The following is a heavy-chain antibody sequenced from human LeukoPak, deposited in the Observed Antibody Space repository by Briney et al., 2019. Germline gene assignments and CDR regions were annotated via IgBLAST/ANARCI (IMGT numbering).Heavy chain of an antibody. D-gene: IGHD6-6*01. CDR1: GFTFSSYS. Sequence: GGSLRLSCAASGFTFSSYSMNWVRQAPGKGLEWVSSISSSSSYIYYADSVKGRFTISRDNAKNSLYLQMNSLRAEDTAVYYCARDVIAARGEGHYYYYYGMDVWGQGTTVTASS. V-gene: IGHV3-21*01. J-gene: IGHJ6*02. CDR3: ARDVIAARGEGHYYYYYGMDV. CDR2: ISSSSSYI.